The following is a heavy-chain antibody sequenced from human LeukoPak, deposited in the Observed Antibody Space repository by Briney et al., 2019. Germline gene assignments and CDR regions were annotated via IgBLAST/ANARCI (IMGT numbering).Heavy chain of an antibody. CDR1: GFTFSSYS. V-gene: IGHV3-21*01. J-gene: IGHJ4*02. Sequence: GGSLRLSCAASGFTFSSYSMNWVRQAPGKGLEWVSSISTSSTYIYYADSVKGRFTISRDNAKNSLYLQMNSLRAEDAAVYYCARDPPFIIGTTFFDYWGQGTLVTVSS. CDR3: ARDPPFIIGTTFFDY. D-gene: IGHD1-20*01. CDR2: ISTSSTYI.